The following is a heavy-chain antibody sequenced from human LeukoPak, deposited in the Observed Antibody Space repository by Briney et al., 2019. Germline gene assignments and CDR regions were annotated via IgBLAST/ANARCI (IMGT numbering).Heavy chain of an antibody. CDR3: AREWTGTTGYFDY. J-gene: IGHJ4*02. D-gene: IGHD1-1*01. V-gene: IGHV1-69*13. CDR2: IIPIFGTA. Sequence: GASVRVSCKASGGTFSSYAISWVRQAPGQGLEWMGGIIPIFGTANYAQKFQGRVTITADESTSTAYMELSSLRSEDTAVYYCAREWTGTTGYFDYWGQGTLVTVSP. CDR1: GGTFSSYA.